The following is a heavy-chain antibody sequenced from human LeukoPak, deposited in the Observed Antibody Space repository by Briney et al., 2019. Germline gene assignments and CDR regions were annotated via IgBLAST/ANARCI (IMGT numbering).Heavy chain of an antibody. D-gene: IGHD6-13*01. CDR1: GGSISSYY. J-gene: IGHJ3*02. Sequence: PSETLSLTCTVSGGSISSYYWSWIRQPAGKGLEWIGRIYTSGSTNYNPSLKSRVAMSVDTSKNQFSLKLSSVTAADTAVYYCARVSKFNSSRGVRGAFDIWGQGTMVTVSS. CDR3: ARVSKFNSSRGVRGAFDI. V-gene: IGHV4-4*07. CDR2: IYTSGST.